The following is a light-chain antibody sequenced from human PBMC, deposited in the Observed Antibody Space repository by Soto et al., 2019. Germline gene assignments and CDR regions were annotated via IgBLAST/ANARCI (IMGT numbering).Light chain of an antibody. CDR2: DAS. CDR3: QQRSVWPIT. J-gene: IGKJ5*01. V-gene: IGKV3-11*01. CDR1: QSVGSN. Sequence: EIMLTQSPSTLSVSPGERSTLSCRASQSVGSNVAWYHQKPGQSPLLLIYDASHRAAGVPARFSGSGSGTDFTLTISGLEPEDFAVYYCQQRSVWPITFGQGTRLEIK.